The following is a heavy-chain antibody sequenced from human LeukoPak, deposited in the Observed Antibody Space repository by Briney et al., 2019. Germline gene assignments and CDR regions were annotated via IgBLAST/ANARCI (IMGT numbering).Heavy chain of an antibody. CDR1: GYTFTDYY. V-gene: IGHV1-2*02. CDR2: INPNSGDT. Sequence: ASLKVSCKASGYTFTDYYLHWVRQAPGEGLEWMGWINPNSGDTHFAQTFQDRVTMARDTSISSAYMELGRLRSDDTALYYCARRVAAPGHDAFDIWGQGTMVTVSS. D-gene: IGHD6-13*01. CDR3: ARRVAAPGHDAFDI. J-gene: IGHJ3*02.